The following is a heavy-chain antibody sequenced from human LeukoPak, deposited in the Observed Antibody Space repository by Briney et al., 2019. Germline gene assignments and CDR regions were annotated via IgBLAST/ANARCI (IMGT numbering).Heavy chain of an antibody. D-gene: IGHD1-26*01. J-gene: IGHJ4*02. CDR1: GFTFSSYA. CDR3: AKDPDSGSNEGC. CDR2: ISGSGGST. Sequence: GGSLRLSCAASGFTFSSYAMSWVRQAPGKGLEWVSAISGSGGSTYYADSVKGRFTISRDNSKNTLYLQMNSLRAEDTAVYHCAKDPDSGSNEGCWGQGTLVTVSS. V-gene: IGHV3-23*01.